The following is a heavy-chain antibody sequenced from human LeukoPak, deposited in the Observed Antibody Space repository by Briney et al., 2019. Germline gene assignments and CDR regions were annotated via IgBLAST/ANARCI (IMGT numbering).Heavy chain of an antibody. D-gene: IGHD3-10*01. V-gene: IGHV3-23*01. CDR3: AKDLSLLWFGEIESGAFDI. Sequence: PGGSLRLSCAASGFTFSSYAMSWVRQAPGKGLEWVSAISGSGGSTYCADSVKGRFTISRDNSKNTLYLQMNSLRAEDTAVYYCAKDLSLLWFGEIESGAFDIWGQGTMVTVSS. J-gene: IGHJ3*02. CDR1: GFTFSSYA. CDR2: ISGSGGST.